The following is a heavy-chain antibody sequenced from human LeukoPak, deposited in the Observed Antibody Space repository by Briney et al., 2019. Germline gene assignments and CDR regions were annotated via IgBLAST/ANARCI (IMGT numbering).Heavy chain of an antibody. Sequence: GGSLRLSCAASGFTFSSYSMKWVRQAPGKGLEWVSFISSSSSYIYYADSLKGRFTISRDNAKNSLYLQMNSLRAEDTAVYYCARGTMFPYYFDYWRQGTLVTVSS. CDR1: GFTFSSYS. V-gene: IGHV3-21*01. D-gene: IGHD3-10*02. CDR2: ISSSSSYI. CDR3: ARGTMFPYYFDY. J-gene: IGHJ4*02.